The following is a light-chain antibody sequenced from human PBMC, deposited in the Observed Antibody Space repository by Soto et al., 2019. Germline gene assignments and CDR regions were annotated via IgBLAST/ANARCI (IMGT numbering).Light chain of an antibody. CDR3: GSWDSSLSAYV. V-gene: IGLV1-51*01. Sequence: VLTQPPSVSPAPGQKVTIPCPGSSPNIGGNSVSWYQQLPGTAPKLLIYDDKKRPSGIPDRFSGSKSGTSATLGITGFQTGDEADYYCGSWDSSLSAYVFGTGTKVTVL. CDR2: DDK. J-gene: IGLJ1*01. CDR1: SPNIGGNS.